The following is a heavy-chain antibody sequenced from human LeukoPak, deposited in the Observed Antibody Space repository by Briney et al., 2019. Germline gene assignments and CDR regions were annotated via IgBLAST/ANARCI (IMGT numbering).Heavy chain of an antibody. CDR3: ARFYYDRTPSAFDI. J-gene: IGHJ3*02. CDR1: GYTFTSYD. Sequence: GASVKVSCKASGYTFTSYDINWVRQATGQGLEWMGWMNPNSGNTGYAQKFQGRVTMTRNTSISTAYMELSSLRSEDTAVYYCARFYYDRTPSAFDIWGQGTMVTVSS. D-gene: IGHD3-22*01. CDR2: MNPNSGNT. V-gene: IGHV1-8*01.